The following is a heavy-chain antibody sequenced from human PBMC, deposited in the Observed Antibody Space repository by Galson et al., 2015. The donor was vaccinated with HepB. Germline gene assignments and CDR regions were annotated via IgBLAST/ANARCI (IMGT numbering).Heavy chain of an antibody. J-gene: IGHJ6*02. CDR3: VKDLTPSIFAGPADV. D-gene: IGHD3-3*01. V-gene: IGHV3-64D*06. Sequence: SLRLSCAASGFIFSSYTMHWVRQAPGKGLEYVSAISSTGGDTYFADSVKGRFTISRDNSKNTLWLQMSSLRAEDTAVYYCVKDLTPSIFAGPADVWGQGTTVTVSS. CDR2: ISSTGGDT. CDR1: GFIFSSYT.